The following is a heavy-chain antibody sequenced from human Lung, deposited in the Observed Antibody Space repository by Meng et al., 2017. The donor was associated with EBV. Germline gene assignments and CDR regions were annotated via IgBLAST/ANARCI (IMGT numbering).Heavy chain of an antibody. V-gene: IGHV4-30-4*01. D-gene: IGHD4-17*01. CDR1: GGSISSGDYY. J-gene: IGHJ4*02. CDR3: ARGPTTYFDY. CDR2: IYYSGST. Sequence: QVELGESGPGLVQPSQTLSLTCTVSGGSISSGDYYWSWTRQPPGNGLGWIGYIYYSGSTYYNPSLKSRVTISVDTSKNQFSLKLSSVTAADTAVYYCARGPTTYFDYWGQGTLVTVSS.